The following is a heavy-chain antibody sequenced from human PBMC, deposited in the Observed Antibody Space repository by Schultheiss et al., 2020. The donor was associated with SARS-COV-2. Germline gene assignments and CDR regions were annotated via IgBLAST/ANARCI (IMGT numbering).Heavy chain of an antibody. D-gene: IGHD6-6*01. CDR2: IYYSGST. CDR1: GGSISSGGYY. J-gene: IGHJ4*02. V-gene: IGHV4-61*08. CDR3: ARSSSSSPSSQDY. Sequence: GSLRLSCTVSGGSISSGGYYWSWIRQHPGKGLEWIGYIYYSGSTNYNPSLKSRVTISVDTSKNQFSLRLTSVTAADTAVYYCARSSSSSPSSQDYWGQGTLVTVSS.